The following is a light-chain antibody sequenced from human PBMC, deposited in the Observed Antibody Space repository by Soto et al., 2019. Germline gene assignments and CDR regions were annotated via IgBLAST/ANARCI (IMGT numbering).Light chain of an antibody. Sequence: DIQMTQSPASLSASVGDRVTISCRASQTISTFLNWYQQKPGTAPRLLIYRASSVQSGVPPRFSGSGSGRDFTLTIRSLRPEDIATYFCQHSYSSPPWTFGQGTTVDIK. J-gene: IGKJ1*01. CDR2: RAS. V-gene: IGKV1-39*01. CDR1: QTISTF. CDR3: QHSYSSPPWT.